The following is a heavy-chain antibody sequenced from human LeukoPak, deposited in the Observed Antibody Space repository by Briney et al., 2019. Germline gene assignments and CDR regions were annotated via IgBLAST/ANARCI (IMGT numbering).Heavy chain of an antibody. CDR2: INPNSGGT. CDR1: GYTFTGYY. V-gene: IGHV1-2*02. Sequence: ASVKVSCKASGYTFTGYYMHWVRQAPGQGLEWMGWINPNSGGTNYAQKFQGRVTMTRDTSISTAYLELRNLRSDDTAVYYCARDSHDYCDYWGQGTLVTVSS. CDR3: ARDSHDYCDY. J-gene: IGHJ4*02.